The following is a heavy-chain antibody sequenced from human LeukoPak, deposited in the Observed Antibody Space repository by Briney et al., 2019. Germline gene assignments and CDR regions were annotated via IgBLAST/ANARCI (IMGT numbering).Heavy chain of an antibody. D-gene: IGHD3-22*01. CDR2: IYYSGNT. Sequence: SETLSLTCSVSGGSIISVSYYWGWIRQPPGKGLEWIGSIYYSGNTYYNPSLKSRVTISVDTSKNQFSLKLSSVTAADTAVFYCARGSYYYDSSGYNWFDPWGQGTLVTVSS. CDR3: ARGSYYYDSSGYNWFDP. J-gene: IGHJ5*02. CDR1: GGSIISVSYY. V-gene: IGHV4-39*01.